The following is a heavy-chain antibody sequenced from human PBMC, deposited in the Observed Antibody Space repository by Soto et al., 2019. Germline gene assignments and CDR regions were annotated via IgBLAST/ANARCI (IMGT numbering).Heavy chain of an antibody. D-gene: IGHD2-2*01. CDR2: IKRQGDGGTR. Sequence: PGRSLVVSCVPSAFSFRNASMSWVRQAPGNGLDWVAEIKRQGDGGTRDYAAPVKGRFTISRDDSKNTLFLQMNSLKNEDTAVYFCTTDLQAYCDGTTCYAGNYYYDDMDVWGQGTTVTVSS. J-gene: IGHJ6*02. V-gene: IGHV3-15*01. CDR3: TTDLQAYCDGTTCYAGNYYYDDMDV. CDR1: AFSFRNAS.